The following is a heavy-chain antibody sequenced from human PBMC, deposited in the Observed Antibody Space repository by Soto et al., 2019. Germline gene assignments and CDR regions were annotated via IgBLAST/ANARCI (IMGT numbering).Heavy chain of an antibody. D-gene: IGHD2-8*02. CDR2: IYPADSDT. Sequence: GESLKISCKGSGCSFTTYWIAWVRQMTGQGLEWMGTIYPADSDTRYSPSFHGQVTISADKSISTAYLQWSSLKASDSAMYYCARASAAGGDFYYYMDVWGIGTTVTVSS. J-gene: IGHJ6*03. V-gene: IGHV5-51*01. CDR1: GCSFTTYW. CDR3: ARASAAGGDFYYYMDV.